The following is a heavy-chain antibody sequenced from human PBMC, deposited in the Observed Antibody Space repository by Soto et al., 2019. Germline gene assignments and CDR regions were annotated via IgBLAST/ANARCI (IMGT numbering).Heavy chain of an antibody. CDR2: IYYSGST. CDR3: ARGADPYYFAD. CDR1: GGSISSGEYY. J-gene: IGHJ4*02. V-gene: IGHV4-30-4*01. Sequence: SETLSLTCTVSGGSISSGEYYWSWIRQPPGKGLEWIGYIYYSGSTYYNPSLKSRVTISVDTSKNQFSLKLSSVTAADTAVYYCARGADPYYFADWGQGTLVTVSS.